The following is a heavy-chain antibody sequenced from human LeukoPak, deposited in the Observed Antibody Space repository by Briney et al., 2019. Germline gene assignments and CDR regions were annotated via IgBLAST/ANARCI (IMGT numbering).Heavy chain of an antibody. V-gene: IGHV3-48*04. CDR2: ISSTGGTI. J-gene: IGHJ4*02. CDR1: GFTFSSNS. D-gene: IGHD6-19*01. CDR3: ARDGPYSGYYFDY. Sequence: GGSLRLSCAASGFTFSSNSMNWVRQAPGKGLEWVSYISSTGGTIYYADSMKGRFTISRDNAKNSLYLQMNSLRAEDTAVYYCARDGPYSGYYFDYWGQGTLVTVSS.